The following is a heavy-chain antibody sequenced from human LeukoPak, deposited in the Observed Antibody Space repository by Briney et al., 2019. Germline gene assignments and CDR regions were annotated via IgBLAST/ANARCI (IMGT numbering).Heavy chain of an antibody. CDR1: GYSISSGYY. CDR3: ARVIVVVYDAFDI. Sequence: SETLSLTCTVSGYSISSGYYWGWIRQPPGKGLEWIGSIYHSGTTYYNPSLKSRLTISVDTSKNQFSLKLTSVTAADAAVYYCARVIVVVYDAFDIWGQGTMVTASS. V-gene: IGHV4-38-2*02. D-gene: IGHD3-22*01. CDR2: IYHSGTT. J-gene: IGHJ3*02.